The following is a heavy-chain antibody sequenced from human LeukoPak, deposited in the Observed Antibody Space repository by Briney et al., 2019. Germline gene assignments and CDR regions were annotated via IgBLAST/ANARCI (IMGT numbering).Heavy chain of an antibody. CDR3: ARSSSSWPTTPV. CDR1: GFTFSDYY. CDR2: ISSSGSTI. Sequence: GGSLRLSCAASGFTFSDYYMSWIRQAPGKGLEWVSYISSSGSTIYYADSVKGRFTTSRDNAKNSLYLQMNSLRAEDTAVYYCARSSSSWPTTPVWGQGTTVTVSS. V-gene: IGHV3-11*01. D-gene: IGHD6-13*01. J-gene: IGHJ6*02.